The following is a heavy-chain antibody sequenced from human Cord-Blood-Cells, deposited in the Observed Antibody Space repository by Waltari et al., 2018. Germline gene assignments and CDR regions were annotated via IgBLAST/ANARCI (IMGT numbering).Heavy chain of an antibody. J-gene: IGHJ4*02. V-gene: IGHV3-23*01. Sequence: EVQLLESGGGLVQPGGSLRLSCAASGFTFSSYAMSWVRQAQGKGVGWVSAISGSGGSTYDADPVKCRFTSSRDNSKNTLYLQMNSLRAEDTAVYYCAKEDGYYDSSGYYYYWGQGTLVTVSS. D-gene: IGHD3-22*01. CDR1: GFTFSSYA. CDR3: AKEDGYYDSSGYYYY. CDR2: ISGSGGST.